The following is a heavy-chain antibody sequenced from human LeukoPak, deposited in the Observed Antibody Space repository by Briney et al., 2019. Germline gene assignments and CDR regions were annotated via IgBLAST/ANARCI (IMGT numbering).Heavy chain of an antibody. Sequence: ASVKVSCKASGYTFTSYGISWVRQATGQGLEWMGLMNPNSGNTDYAQKFQGRVTMTRNTSISTAYMELSSLTSEDTAVYYCARPGAAAGFEYWGQGALVTVSS. V-gene: IGHV1-8*02. J-gene: IGHJ4*02. D-gene: IGHD6-13*01. CDR3: ARPGAAAGFEY. CDR2: MNPNSGNT. CDR1: GYTFTSYG.